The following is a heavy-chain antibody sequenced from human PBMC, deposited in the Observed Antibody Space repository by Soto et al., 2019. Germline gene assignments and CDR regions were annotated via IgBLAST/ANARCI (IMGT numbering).Heavy chain of an antibody. CDR3: ASPPIVATIVNYYYGMDV. CDR2: IIPIFGTA. V-gene: IGHV1-69*12. D-gene: IGHD5-12*01. CDR1: GGTFSSYA. J-gene: IGHJ6*02. Sequence: QVQLVQSGAEVKKPGSSVKVSCKASGGTFSSYAISWVRQAPGQGLEWMGGIIPIFGTADYAQKFQGRVTITADESTSTAYMELSSLRSEDTVVYYCASPPIVATIVNYYYGMDVWGQGTTVTVSS.